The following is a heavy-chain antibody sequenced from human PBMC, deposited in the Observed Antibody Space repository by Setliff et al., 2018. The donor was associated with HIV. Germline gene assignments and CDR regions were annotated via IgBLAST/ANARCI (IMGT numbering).Heavy chain of an antibody. CDR2: IYYSGST. V-gene: IGHV4-39*07. CDR1: GETIRNGFYY. CDR3: ARGGGPDTNFDS. J-gene: IGHJ4*02. Sequence: SETLSLTCTVSGETIRNGFYYWHWMRQPPGKGLEWIGSIYYSGSTLYKSSLKSRVTISVDTSKNQFSLGLSSVTAADTAVYYCARGGGPDTNFDSWGRGTLVTVSS.